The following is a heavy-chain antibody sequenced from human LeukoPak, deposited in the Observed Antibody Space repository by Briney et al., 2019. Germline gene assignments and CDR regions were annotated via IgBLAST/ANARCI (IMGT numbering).Heavy chain of an antibody. J-gene: IGHJ4*02. CDR2: INDSGGST. CDR1: GFTFSSYG. D-gene: IGHD3-10*01. Sequence: GGSLRLSCAASGFTFSSYGMSWVRQAPGKGLEWVSTINDSGGSTYYADSVKGRFTISRDNSKNTLYLQMSTLRAEDTAVYYCAKGVKFGEFIFDYWGQGTLVTVSS. CDR3: AKGVKFGEFIFDY. V-gene: IGHV3-23*01.